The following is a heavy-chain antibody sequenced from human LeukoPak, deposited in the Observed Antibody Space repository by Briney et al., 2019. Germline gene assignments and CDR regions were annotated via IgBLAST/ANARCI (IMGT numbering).Heavy chain of an antibody. V-gene: IGHV3-66*01. Sequence: ETLSLTCTVSGYSISSGYYWSWVRQAPGKSLEWVSVIYGDGSTYYADSVKGRFTMSRDNSKNTVYLQMNSLRAEDTAVYYCARDLTYGGKRGFYFDYWGQGTLVTVSS. CDR2: IYGDGST. J-gene: IGHJ4*02. CDR3: ARDLTYGGKRGFYFDY. CDR1: GYSISSGYY. D-gene: IGHD4-23*01.